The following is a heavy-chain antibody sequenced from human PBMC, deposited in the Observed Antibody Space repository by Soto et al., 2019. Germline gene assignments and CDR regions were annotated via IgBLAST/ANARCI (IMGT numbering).Heavy chain of an antibody. CDR2: IYWDDDK. Sequence: QITLKESGPTLVKPTQTLTLTCTFSGFSLSTSGVGVGWIRQPPGKALEWLALIYWDDDKRYSPSLKSRLTLTKDTSKHQVVLTMTNMDPVDTATYYCAHSLIPNWGSRGAFDYWGQGTLVTVSS. J-gene: IGHJ4*02. CDR3: AHSLIPNWGSRGAFDY. D-gene: IGHD7-27*01. V-gene: IGHV2-5*02. CDR1: GFSLSTSGVG.